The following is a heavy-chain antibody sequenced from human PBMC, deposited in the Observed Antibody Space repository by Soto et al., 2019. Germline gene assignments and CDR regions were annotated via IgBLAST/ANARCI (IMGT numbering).Heavy chain of an antibody. CDR2: ISNDGSNK. J-gene: IGHJ3*02. CDR3: ARDTVRGDYAFDI. CDR1: GFTFSSFA. D-gene: IGHD4-17*01. V-gene: IGHV3-30-3*01. Sequence: VGSLRLSCAASGFTFSSFAMHWVRQAPGKRLEWVAVISNDGSNKYSADSVKGRFTISRDNSKSTLYLQMNSLRTEDTALYYCARDTVRGDYAFDIWGQGTMVTVSS.